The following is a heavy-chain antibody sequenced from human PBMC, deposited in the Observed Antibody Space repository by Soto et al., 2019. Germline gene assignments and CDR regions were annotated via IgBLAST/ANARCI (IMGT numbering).Heavy chain of an antibody. V-gene: IGHV4-30-4*08. D-gene: IGHD3-9*01. CDR2: IYYSGTT. Sequence: QVQLQESGPGLVRPSHTLSLTCTVSGGSISSGDYYWSWIRQPPGKGLEWIGYIYYSGTTYYNASLKSRVIISIDTSKNQFSLKLNSVPAADTAVYYCARRYGPRAFDIWGQGTLVTVSS. CDR3: ARRYGPRAFDI. CDR1: GGSISSGDYY. J-gene: IGHJ3*02.